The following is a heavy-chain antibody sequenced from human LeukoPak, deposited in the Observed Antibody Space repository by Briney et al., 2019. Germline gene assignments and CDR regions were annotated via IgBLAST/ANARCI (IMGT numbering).Heavy chain of an antibody. J-gene: IGHJ4*02. D-gene: IGHD1-1*01. CDR1: GFTFSIDE. CDR2: ISSSGTTI. CDR3: AGGPTTGNIDY. V-gene: IGHV3-48*03. Sequence: GGSLRLSCAASGFTFSIDEMNCVREAPGKGLERVSYISSSGTTIYHADYVKGRFTISRDNAKNSLYLQMNSLRAEDAGLYYCAGGPTTGNIDYWGQGSLVTVSS.